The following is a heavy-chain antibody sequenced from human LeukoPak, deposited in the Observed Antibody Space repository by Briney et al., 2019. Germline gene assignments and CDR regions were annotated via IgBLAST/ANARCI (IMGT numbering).Heavy chain of an antibody. CDR1: GDSVSSNSAA. CDR3: ARGAHHSDWL. D-gene: IGHD6-19*01. Sequence: PSQTLSLTCAISGDSVSSNSAAWHWIRQSPSRGLEWLGRTYYRSKWYNDYAVSVKSRITINPDTSKNQFSLQLTSVTPEDTAIYHCARGAHHSDWLWGQGTLVTVSS. V-gene: IGHV6-1*01. J-gene: IGHJ4*02. CDR2: TYYRSKWYN.